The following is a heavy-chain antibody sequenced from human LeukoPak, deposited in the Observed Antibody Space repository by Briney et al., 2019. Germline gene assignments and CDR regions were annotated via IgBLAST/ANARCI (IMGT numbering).Heavy chain of an antibody. CDR3: ARDGKPRECSGGSCYSYYMDV. D-gene: IGHD2-15*01. V-gene: IGHV1-18*01. CDR2: ISAYNGNT. Sequence: ASVKVSCKASGYTFTSYGISWVRQAPGQGLEWMGWISAYNGNTNYAQKIQGRVTMTTDTSTSTANMELRSLTSDDTAVYYCARDGKPRECSGGSCYSYYMDVWGKGTTVTVSS. CDR1: GYTFTSYG. J-gene: IGHJ6*03.